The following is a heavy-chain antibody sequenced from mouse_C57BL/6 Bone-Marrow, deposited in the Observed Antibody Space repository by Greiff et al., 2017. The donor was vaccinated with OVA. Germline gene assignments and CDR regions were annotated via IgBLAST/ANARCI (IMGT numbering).Heavy chain of an antibody. J-gene: IGHJ2*01. V-gene: IGHV5-6*01. D-gene: IGHD1-1*01. CDR1: GFTFSSYG. CDR2: LSSGGSNT. Sequence: EVQREQSGGDLVKPGGSLKLSCAASGFTFSSYGMHWVRQTPDQRLEWVATLSSGGSNTYYPANVKGRVTISRDNAKNTLYLQMSSLKSEDTAMYYCAANYDGSSDYWGQGTTVTVSS. CDR3: AANYDGSSDY.